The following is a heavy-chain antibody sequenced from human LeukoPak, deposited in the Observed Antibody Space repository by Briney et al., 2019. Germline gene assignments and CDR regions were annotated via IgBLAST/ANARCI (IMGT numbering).Heavy chain of an antibody. CDR2: ISPYNGHT. J-gene: IGHJ4*02. V-gene: IGHV1-18*01. CDR3: ARDLTRTTTVIDY. Sequence: EASVKVSCKASGYTFTSYDVNWVRQATGQGLEWMGWISPYNGHTNYAQKLQGRITMTTDTSTSTAYMELRSLRSDDTAVYYCARDLTRTTTVIDYWGQGTLVTVSS. CDR1: GYTFTSYD. D-gene: IGHD4-17*01.